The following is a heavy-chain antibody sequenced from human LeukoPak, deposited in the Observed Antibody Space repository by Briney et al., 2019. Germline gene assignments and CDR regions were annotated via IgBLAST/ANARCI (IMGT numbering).Heavy chain of an antibody. V-gene: IGHV4-34*01. D-gene: IGHD2-21*02. CDR2: INHSGYT. CDR3: TRMTAGHDY. J-gene: IGHJ4*02. Sequence: KPSETLSLTCAVSGVSFDDYYWSWVRQTPGKGLEWIGEINHSGYTNDSPSLKSRVTLSIDTSRKQLSLNLRSVTVADTGIYYCTRMTAGHDYWGQGTLVTVSS. CDR1: GVSFDDYY.